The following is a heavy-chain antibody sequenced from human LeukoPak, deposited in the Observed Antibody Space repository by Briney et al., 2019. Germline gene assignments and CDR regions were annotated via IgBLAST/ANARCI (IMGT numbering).Heavy chain of an antibody. D-gene: IGHD5-24*01. Sequence: SETLSLTCAVYGGSFSGYYWSWIRQPPGKGQEWIGEINHSGSTNYNPSLKSRVTISVDTSKNQFSLKLSSVTAADTAVYYCARHGRAEMATITPLDYWGQGTLVTVSS. J-gene: IGHJ4*02. CDR1: GGSFSGYY. V-gene: IGHV4-34*01. CDR2: INHSGST. CDR3: ARHGRAEMATITPLDY.